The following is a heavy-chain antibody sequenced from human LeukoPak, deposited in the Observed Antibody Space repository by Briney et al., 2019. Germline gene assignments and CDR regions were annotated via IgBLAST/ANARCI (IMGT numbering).Heavy chain of an antibody. Sequence: GGSLRLSCAASGFTFSSYSMNWVRQAPGKGLEWDSSISSSSSYIYYADSVKGRFTISRDNAKNSLYLQMNSLRAEDTAVYYCARKPDCSGGSCYSDYWGQGTLVTVSS. CDR3: ARKPDCSGGSCYSDY. D-gene: IGHD2-15*01. CDR1: GFTFSSYS. J-gene: IGHJ4*02. CDR2: ISSSSSYI. V-gene: IGHV3-21*01.